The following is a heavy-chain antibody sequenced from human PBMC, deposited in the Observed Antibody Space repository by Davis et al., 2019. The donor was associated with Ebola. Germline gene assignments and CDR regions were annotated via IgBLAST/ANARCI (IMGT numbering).Heavy chain of an antibody. Sequence: GESLKISCAASGFTVTNNYMAWVRQAPGKGLEWVGRIQSKTDGGTTDYAAAVKGRITISRDDSKNTLFLQMNSLKTEDTAVYYCTTDGRYCSTTSCYNIDYWGQGTLVTVSS. CDR2: IQSKTDGGTT. CDR1: GFTVTNNY. J-gene: IGHJ4*02. D-gene: IGHD2-2*02. V-gene: IGHV3-15*01. CDR3: TTDGRYCSTTSCYNIDY.